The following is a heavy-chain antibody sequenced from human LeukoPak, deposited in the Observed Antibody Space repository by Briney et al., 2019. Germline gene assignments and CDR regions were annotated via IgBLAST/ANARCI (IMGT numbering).Heavy chain of an antibody. V-gene: IGHV1-18*01. J-gene: IGHJ4*02. Sequence: ASVKVSCKASGYTFTSYGISWVRQAPGQGLEWMGWISAYNGNTNYAQKIQGRVTMTTDTSTSTAYMEMRSPRSDDTAVYYCARLSRSYPENTDYWGQGTLVTVSS. D-gene: IGHD3-16*02. CDR1: GYTFTSYG. CDR2: ISAYNGNT. CDR3: ARLSRSYPENTDY.